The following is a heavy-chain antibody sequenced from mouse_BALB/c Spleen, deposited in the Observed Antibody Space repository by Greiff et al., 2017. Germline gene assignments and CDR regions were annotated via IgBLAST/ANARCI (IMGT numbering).Heavy chain of an antibody. D-gene: IGHD1-1*01. CDR2: ISDGGSYT. CDR3: ASDGYGSSYWFAY. CDR1: GFTFSDYY. V-gene: IGHV5-4*02. J-gene: IGHJ3*01. Sequence: EVMLVESGGGLVKPGGSLKLSCAASGFTFSDYYMYWVRQTPEKRLEWVATISDGGSYTYYPDSVKGRFTISRDNAKNNLYLQMSSLKSEDTAMYYCASDGYGSSYWFAYWGQGTLVTVSA.